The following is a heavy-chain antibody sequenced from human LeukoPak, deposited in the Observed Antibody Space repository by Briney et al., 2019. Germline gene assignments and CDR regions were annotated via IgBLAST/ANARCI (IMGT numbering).Heavy chain of an antibody. CDR1: GGSISSYY. Sequence: SETLSLTCTVSGGSISSYYWSWIRQPPGKGLEWIGYIYYSGSTNFNPSLKSRVTMSVDTSKNQFSLKLSSVTAADTAVYYCARETYDSSGARFDYWGQGTLVTVPS. J-gene: IGHJ4*02. V-gene: IGHV4-59*01. D-gene: IGHD3-22*01. CDR2: IYYSGST. CDR3: ARETYDSSGARFDY.